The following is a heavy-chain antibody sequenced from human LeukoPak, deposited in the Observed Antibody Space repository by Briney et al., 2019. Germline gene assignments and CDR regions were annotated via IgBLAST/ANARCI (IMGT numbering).Heavy chain of an antibody. CDR2: INSDGSST. J-gene: IGHJ3*02. CDR3: ASSDWYAAFDI. Sequence: PGGSLRLSCAASGFTFSNNWMHWVRQAPGKGLLWDSRINSDGSSTSYADSVKARFTISRDNAKNTLYLQMNSLRAEDTAVYYCASSDWYAAFDIWGQGTMVTVSS. V-gene: IGHV3-74*01. D-gene: IGHD3-9*01. CDR1: GFTFSNNW.